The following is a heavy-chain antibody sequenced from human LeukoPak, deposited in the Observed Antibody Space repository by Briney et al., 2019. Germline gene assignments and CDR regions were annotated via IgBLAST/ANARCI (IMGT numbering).Heavy chain of an antibody. Sequence: PGGSLRLSCAASGFTFSSYAMHWVRQAPGKGLEWVAVISYDGSNKYYADSVKGRFTISRDNSKNTLYLQMNSLRAEDTAVYYCASQYYCDSSGYDGIAWGQGTLVTVSS. CDR2: ISYDGSNK. CDR1: GFTFSSYA. D-gene: IGHD3-22*01. J-gene: IGHJ5*02. CDR3: ASQYYCDSSGYDGIA. V-gene: IGHV3-30-3*01.